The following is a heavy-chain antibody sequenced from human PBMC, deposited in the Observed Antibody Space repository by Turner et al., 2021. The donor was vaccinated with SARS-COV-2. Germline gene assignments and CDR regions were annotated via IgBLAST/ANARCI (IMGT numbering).Heavy chain of an antibody. CDR3: ATVFAIFGVRHLDY. J-gene: IGHJ4*02. Sequence: QVQLVQSGAEVKKPGASVKVSCTVSGYTLIELSMHWVRQAPGKGLEWMGGVDPEDVETIYAQKCQGRDTMTDDTSTDTAYMELSSLRSEDTAVYYCATVFAIFGVRHLDYWGQGTLVTVSS. V-gene: IGHV1-24*01. D-gene: IGHD3-3*01. CDR1: GYTLIELS. CDR2: VDPEDVET.